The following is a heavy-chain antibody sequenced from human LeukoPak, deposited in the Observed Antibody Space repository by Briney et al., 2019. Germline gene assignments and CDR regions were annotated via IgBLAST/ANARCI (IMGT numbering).Heavy chain of an antibody. Sequence: GGSLRLSCAASGFTFDDHGMSWVRQAPGKGLEWVSGIKWDGGRTGYADSVKGRFTISRDNAKNSVYLQMNSLRAEDTAVYYCARAGQYSGTYDFYYMDVWGKGTSVTISS. CDR3: ARAGQYSGTYDFYYMDV. CDR1: GFTFDDHG. CDR2: IKWDGGRT. J-gene: IGHJ6*03. D-gene: IGHD1-26*01. V-gene: IGHV3-20*04.